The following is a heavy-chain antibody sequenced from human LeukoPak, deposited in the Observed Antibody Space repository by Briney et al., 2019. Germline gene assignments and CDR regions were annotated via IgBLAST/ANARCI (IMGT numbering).Heavy chain of an antibody. J-gene: IGHJ6*02. D-gene: IGHD3-10*01. CDR2: IYPDDSDT. V-gene: IGHV5-51*01. Sequence: GESLKISCKGSGYFFINYWIAWVRQMPGKGLEWMGIIYPDDSDTRYSPSFQGQVTISADKSISTAYLQWSSLKASDTAMYYCAQVTYFGSGTYCMDVWGRGTTVTVSS. CDR3: AQVTYFGSGTYCMDV. CDR1: GYFFINYW.